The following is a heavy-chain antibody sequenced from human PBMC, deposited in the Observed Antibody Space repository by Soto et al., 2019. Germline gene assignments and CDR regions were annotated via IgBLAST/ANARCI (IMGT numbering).Heavy chain of an antibody. J-gene: IGHJ4*02. D-gene: IGHD2-21*02. V-gene: IGHV4-31*03. CDR3: ASQVTFAFDY. CDR1: GGSISSGDYY. CDR2: IYNSGNT. Sequence: QVQLQESGPGLVKPSQTLSLTCIVSGGSISSGDYYWTWIRQLPGKGLEWIGYIYNSGNTQYNPSLKSRVTISIDTSTNQYSLILTSVTAADTAVYYCASQVTFAFDYWGQGTLVTVSS.